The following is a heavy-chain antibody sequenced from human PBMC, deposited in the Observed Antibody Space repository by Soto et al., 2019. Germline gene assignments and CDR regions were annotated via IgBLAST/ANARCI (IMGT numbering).Heavy chain of an antibody. CDR2: IYYSGST. CDR1: EGSSVSYC. J-gene: IGHJ5*02. D-gene: IGHD2-2*01. Sequence: PSEPLSVTWTVAEGSSVSYCWSWILQQPGKGLEWIGYIYYSGSTNYNPSLKSRVTISVDTSKNWFYLKLSSVTAAYTAVYYCARRVVRHTHNWFEPWGQGTLVTVSS. V-gene: IGHV4-59*08. CDR3: ARRVVRHTHNWFEP.